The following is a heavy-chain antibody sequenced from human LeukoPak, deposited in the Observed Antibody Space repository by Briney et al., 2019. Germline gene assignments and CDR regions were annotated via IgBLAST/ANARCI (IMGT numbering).Heavy chain of an antibody. D-gene: IGHD4-17*01. CDR2: IRNIANSYTT. J-gene: IGHJ3*02. CDR1: GFSFSNYA. Sequence: GGSLRLSCAASGFSFSNYAMSWVRQGPGKGLEWVGRIRNIANSYTTQYAASVKGRFTISRDDSKNSLYLQMNSLKTEDTAVYYCARHNVDYFGAFDIWGQGTMVTVSS. CDR3: ARHNVDYFGAFDI. V-gene: IGHV3-72*01.